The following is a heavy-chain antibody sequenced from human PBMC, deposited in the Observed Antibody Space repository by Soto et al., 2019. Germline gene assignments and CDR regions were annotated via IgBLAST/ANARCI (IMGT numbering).Heavy chain of an antibody. V-gene: IGHV1-8*01. J-gene: IGHJ6*02. CDR1: GYTFTSYD. CDR2: MNPNSGNT. Sequence: ASVKVSCKASGYTFTSYDINWVRQATGQGLEWMGWMNPNSGNTGYAQKLQGRVTMTTDTSTSTAYMELRSLRSDDTAVYYCATPYYYDRSGYSSRYWYYGMDVWGQGTTVTVPS. CDR3: ATPYYYDRSGYSSRYWYYGMDV. D-gene: IGHD3-22*01.